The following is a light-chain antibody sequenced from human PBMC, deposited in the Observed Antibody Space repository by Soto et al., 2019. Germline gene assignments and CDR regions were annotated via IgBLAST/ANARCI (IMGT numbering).Light chain of an antibody. J-gene: IGLJ3*02. V-gene: IGLV2-8*01. CDR3: ISYAGSSIWV. CDR2: DVS. CDR1: SSDVGAYNY. Sequence: QSALTQPPSASGSPGQSVTISCTGTSSDVGAYNYVSWYQQHPGKAPKLMIYDVSKRPSGVPDRFSGSKSGNTASLTVSGRQAEDEADFYCISYAGSSIWVFGGGTKLTVL.